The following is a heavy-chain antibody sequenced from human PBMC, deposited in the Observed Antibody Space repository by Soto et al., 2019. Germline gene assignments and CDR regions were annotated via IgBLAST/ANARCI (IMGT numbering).Heavy chain of an antibody. CDR3: ARHYTYYDILTGYYPDAFDI. CDR1: GGSISSSSYY. D-gene: IGHD3-9*01. CDR2: IYYSGST. Sequence: QLQLQESGPGLVKPSETLSLTCTVSGGSISSSSYYWGWIRQPPGKGLEWIGSIYYSGSTYYNPSLKSRVTISVDTSKNQFSLKLSSVTAADTAVYYCARHYTYYDILTGYYPDAFDIWGQGTMVTVSS. V-gene: IGHV4-39*01. J-gene: IGHJ3*02.